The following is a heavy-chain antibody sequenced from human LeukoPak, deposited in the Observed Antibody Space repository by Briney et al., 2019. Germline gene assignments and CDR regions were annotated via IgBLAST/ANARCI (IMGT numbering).Heavy chain of an antibody. CDR2: IYYSGST. CDR1: GGSISSYY. V-gene: IGHV4-59*01. D-gene: IGHD3-3*01. Sequence: PSETLSLTCTVSGGSISSYYWSWIRQPPGKGPEWIGYIYYSGSTNYNPSLKSRVTISVDTSKNQFSLKLSSVTAADTAVHYCARAGGLYDFWSGYYYVYWGQGTLVTVSS. J-gene: IGHJ4*02. CDR3: ARAGGLYDFWSGYYYVY.